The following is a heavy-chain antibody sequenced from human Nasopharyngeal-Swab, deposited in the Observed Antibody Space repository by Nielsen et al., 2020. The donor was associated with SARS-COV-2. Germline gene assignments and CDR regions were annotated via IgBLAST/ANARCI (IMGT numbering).Heavy chain of an antibody. CDR3: ARFGVFDAFEI. D-gene: IGHD5/OR15-5a*01. Sequence: WIRQPPGKGLEWIGYINYSGSTYYNPSLKSRVTISVDTSKNEFSLKLTSVTAADTAVFYCARFGVFDAFEIWGQGTMVTVSS. J-gene: IGHJ3*02. V-gene: IGHV4-31*02. CDR2: INYSGST.